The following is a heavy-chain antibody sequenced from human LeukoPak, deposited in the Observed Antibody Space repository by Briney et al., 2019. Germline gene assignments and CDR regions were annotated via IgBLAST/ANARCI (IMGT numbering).Heavy chain of an antibody. D-gene: IGHD3-9*01. CDR3: ARAPPDYDILTGYNH. J-gene: IGHJ5*02. CDR2: ISYDGSNK. V-gene: IGHV3-30-3*01. Sequence: GGSLRLSCAASGFTFSSYAMHWVRQAPGKGLEWVAVISYDGSNKYYADSVKGRFTISRDNSKNTLYLQMNSLRAEDTAVYYCARAPPDYDILTGYNHWGQGTLVTVSS. CDR1: GFTFSSYA.